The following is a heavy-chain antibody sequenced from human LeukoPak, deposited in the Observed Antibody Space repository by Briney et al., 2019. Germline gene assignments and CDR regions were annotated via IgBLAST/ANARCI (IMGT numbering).Heavy chain of an antibody. J-gene: IGHJ4*02. Sequence: GGSLRLSCAASGFTFSSYEMNWVRQAPGKGLEWVSYISSSGSTIYYADSVKGRFTISRDNSKNTLYLQMNSLRAEDTAVYYCARTLIEYSVSSCYFDYWGQGTLVTVSS. V-gene: IGHV3-48*03. D-gene: IGHD6-6*01. CDR2: ISSSGSTI. CDR3: ARTLIEYSVSSCYFDY. CDR1: GFTFSSYE.